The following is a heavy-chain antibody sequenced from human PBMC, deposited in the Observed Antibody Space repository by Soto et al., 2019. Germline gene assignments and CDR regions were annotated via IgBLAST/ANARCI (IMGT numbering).Heavy chain of an antibody. Sequence: GGSPRLSCAASGFTFSSYAMHWVRQAPGKGLEWVAVISYDGSNKYYADSVKGRFTISRDNSKNTLYLQMNSLRAEDTAVYYCARDRDDYLDYWGQGTLVTVSS. V-gene: IGHV3-30*04. CDR1: GFTFSSYA. J-gene: IGHJ4*02. CDR2: ISYDGSNK. CDR3: ARDRDDYLDY.